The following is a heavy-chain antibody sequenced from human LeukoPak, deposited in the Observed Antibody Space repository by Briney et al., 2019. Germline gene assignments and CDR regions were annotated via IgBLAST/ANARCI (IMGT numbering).Heavy chain of an antibody. D-gene: IGHD6-25*01. CDR3: ARVQRAAAGHDAFDI. Sequence: ASLKVSCKASGYTFTSYGISGVRQAPGQGLEWMGWISAYNGNTNYAQKLQGRVTMTTDTSTSTAYMELRSLRSDDTAVYYCARVQRAAAGHDAFDIWGQGTMVTVSS. CDR2: ISAYNGNT. V-gene: IGHV1-18*01. J-gene: IGHJ3*02. CDR1: GYTFTSYG.